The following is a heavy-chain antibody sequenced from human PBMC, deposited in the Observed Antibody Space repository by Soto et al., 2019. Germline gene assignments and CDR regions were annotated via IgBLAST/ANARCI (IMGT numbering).Heavy chain of an antibody. CDR2: IFSNDEK. CDR3: ARHGRGVGARPLDY. Sequence: QVTLKESGPVLVKPTETLTLTCTVSGFSLSNARMGVTWIRQPPGKALEWLAHIFSNDEKSYSTSLKSRLTTSNDTSKSQVVLTMTNMDPVDTATYYCARHGRGVGARPLDYWGQGTLVTVSS. D-gene: IGHD1-26*01. V-gene: IGHV2-26*01. J-gene: IGHJ4*02. CDR1: GFSLSNARMG.